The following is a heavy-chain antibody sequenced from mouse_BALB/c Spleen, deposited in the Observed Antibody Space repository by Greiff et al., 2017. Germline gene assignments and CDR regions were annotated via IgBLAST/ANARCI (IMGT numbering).Heavy chain of an antibody. D-gene: IGHD2-12*01. CDR1: GYTFTDYN. CDR2: INPNNGGT. V-gene: IGHV1-18*01. Sequence: EVKLQESGPELVKPGASVKIPCKASGYTFTDYNMDWVKQSHGKSLEWIGDINPNNGGTIYNQKFKGKATLTVDKSSSTAYMELRSLTSEDTAVYYWAGLRRGAMDYWGQGTSVTVSS. J-gene: IGHJ4*01. CDR3: AGLRRGAMDY.